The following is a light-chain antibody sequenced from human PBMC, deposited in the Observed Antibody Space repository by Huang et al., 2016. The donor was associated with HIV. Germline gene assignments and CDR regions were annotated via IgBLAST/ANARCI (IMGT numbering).Light chain of an antibody. CDR2: TAS. CDR3: QQADTFPWT. J-gene: IGKJ1*01. CDR1: QGFRRW. Sequence: DIKMTPSPSYVSASVGDRVTITCRARQGFRRWLAWYQQKPGKAPKLLIHTASSSQSGVPSRFRGSGSGTEFTLTISNLQPEDIATYYCQQADTFPWTFGQGTKVQI. V-gene: IGKV1-12*02.